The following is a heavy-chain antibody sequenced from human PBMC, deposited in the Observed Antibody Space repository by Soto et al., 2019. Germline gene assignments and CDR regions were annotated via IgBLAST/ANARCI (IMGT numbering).Heavy chain of an antibody. CDR2: MNPNSNNT. D-gene: IGHD3-16*01. Sequence: QVQLVQSGAEVKKPGASVKVSCKASGYTFTSYDINWVRQATGQGLEWMGWMNPNSNNTGYAQKHQDRLTMTRNPPIRTAYMELSSLRSEDPAVYYCAGERGGGYFDYWGQGTLVTVPS. V-gene: IGHV1-8*01. J-gene: IGHJ4*02. CDR1: GYTFTSYD. CDR3: AGERGGGYFDY.